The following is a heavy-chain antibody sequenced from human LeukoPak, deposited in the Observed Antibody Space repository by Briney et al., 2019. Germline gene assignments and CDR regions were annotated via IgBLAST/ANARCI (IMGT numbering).Heavy chain of an antibody. CDR3: ARVEQLEGYFDY. CDR1: GGSFSGYY. D-gene: IGHD1/OR15-1a*01. V-gene: IGHV4-34*01. J-gene: IGHJ4*02. Sequence: SETLSLTCAVYGGSFSGYYWSWIRQPPGKGLEWIGSIYYSGSTYYNPSLKSRVTISVDTSKNQFSLKLSSVTAADTAVYYCARVEQLEGYFDYWGQGTLVTVSS. CDR2: IYYSGST.